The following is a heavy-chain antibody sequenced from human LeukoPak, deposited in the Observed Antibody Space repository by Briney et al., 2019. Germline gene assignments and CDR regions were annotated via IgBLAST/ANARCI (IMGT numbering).Heavy chain of an antibody. V-gene: IGHV4-39*07. CDR2: IYYTTNT. CDR3: ARGSGGDYDILTGLQYYFDY. Sequence: SETLSLTCAVSNVSITSSAYYWAWIRQSPGKGLGWIGNIYYTTNTYYKPSLKSRVTISVDTSKNQFSLKLSSVTAADTAVYYCARGSGGDYDILTGLQYYFDYWGQGTLVTVSS. CDR1: NVSITSSAYY. J-gene: IGHJ4*02. D-gene: IGHD3-9*01.